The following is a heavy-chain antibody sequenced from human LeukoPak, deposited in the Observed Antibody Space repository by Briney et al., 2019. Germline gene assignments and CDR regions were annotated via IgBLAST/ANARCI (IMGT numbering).Heavy chain of an antibody. CDR1: GISLTNYG. Sequence: GGSLRLFCVVSGISLTNYGMTWVRQAPGKGLEWVSYISERGGSITYADSVKGRFTISRDASLNTLYLQMNNLRAEDTAVYFCAKRGVVIRGILVIGYHQEAYHYDFWGQGVLVTVSS. V-gene: IGHV3-23*01. J-gene: IGHJ4*02. CDR2: ISERGGSI. D-gene: IGHD3-10*01. CDR3: AKRGVVIRGILVIGYHQEAYHYDF.